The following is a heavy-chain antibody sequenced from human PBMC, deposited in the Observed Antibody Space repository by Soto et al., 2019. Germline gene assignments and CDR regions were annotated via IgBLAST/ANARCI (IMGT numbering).Heavy chain of an antibody. D-gene: IGHD2-8*01. J-gene: IGHJ4*02. V-gene: IGHV1-18*04. CDR2: ISTFNGNT. Sequence: ASVKVSCKASGYTFTTYGINWVRQAPGQGLEWMGWISTFNGNTNYAQKVQGRVTLTTDTSTSTAYMELRSLTSDDSAVYYCARDELDCPKGGCYTAYYFDYWGQGTLVTVSS. CDR1: GYTFTTYG. CDR3: ARDELDCPKGGCYTAYYFDY.